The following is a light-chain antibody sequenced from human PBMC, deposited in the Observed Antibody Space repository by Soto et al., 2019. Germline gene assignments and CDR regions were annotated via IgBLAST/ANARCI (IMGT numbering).Light chain of an antibody. CDR3: QQYNNWPQT. J-gene: IGKJ1*01. CDR2: GAS. Sequence: EIVMTQSPATLSVSPGERATLSCRASQSVSSNLAWYQQKPGQAPRLLIYGASTRATGIPARFSGSGSGTAFTLTISRLQSEDFAVYYCQQYNNWPQTFGQGTKVEIQ. CDR1: QSVSSN. V-gene: IGKV3-15*01.